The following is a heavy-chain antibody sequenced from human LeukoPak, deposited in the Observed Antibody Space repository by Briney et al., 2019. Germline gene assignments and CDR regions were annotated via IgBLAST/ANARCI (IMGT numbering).Heavy chain of an antibody. CDR1: GGSISDYY. D-gene: IGHD3-10*01. V-gene: IGHV4-59*01. Sequence: SETLSLTCTVSGGSISDYYWSWIRQSPGKGLEWIGYIYHSGTTNYNPSLKSRVTISVDTSKNQFSLKLSSVTAADTAVYYCARDSYFHGSGSYPWFDPWGQGTLVTVSS. CDR3: ARDSYFHGSGSYPWFDP. J-gene: IGHJ5*02. CDR2: IYHSGTT.